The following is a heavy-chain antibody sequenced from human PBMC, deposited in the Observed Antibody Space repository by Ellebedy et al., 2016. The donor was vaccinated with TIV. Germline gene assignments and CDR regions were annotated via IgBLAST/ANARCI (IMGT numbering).Heavy chain of an antibody. Sequence: AASVKVSCKASGYTFISHGISWVRQAPGQGLEWMGWISAYDGKTNFAPKFQGRVTMTTDTSTTTGYMELRSLRSDDTAVYYCARAPPVTTTLSFDPWGQGTLVTVSS. CDR1: GYTFISHG. V-gene: IGHV1-18*01. D-gene: IGHD4-17*01. CDR3: ARAPPVTTTLSFDP. CDR2: ISAYDGKT. J-gene: IGHJ5*02.